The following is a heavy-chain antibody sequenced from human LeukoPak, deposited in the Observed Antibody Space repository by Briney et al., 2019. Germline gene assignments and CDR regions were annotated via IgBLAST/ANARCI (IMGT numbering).Heavy chain of an antibody. J-gene: IGHJ4*02. CDR3: ARHLSGVTGYTYGRGIDY. D-gene: IGHD5-18*01. CDR2: ISSSSSYI. Sequence: AGGSLRLSCAASGFTFSSYSMNWVRQAPGKGLEWVSSISSSSSYIYYADSVKGRFTISRDNAKNSLYLQMNSLRAEDTAVYYCARHLSGVTGYTYGRGIDYWGQGTLVTVSS. CDR1: GFTFSSYS. V-gene: IGHV3-21*01.